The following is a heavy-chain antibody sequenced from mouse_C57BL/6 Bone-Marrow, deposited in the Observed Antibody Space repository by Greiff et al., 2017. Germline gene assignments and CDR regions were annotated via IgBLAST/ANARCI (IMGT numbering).Heavy chain of an antibody. CDR1: GYTFTSYG. D-gene: IGHD1-2*01. Sequence: QVHVKQSGAELARPGASVKLSCKASGYTFTSYGISWVKQRTGQGLEWIGEIYPRSGNTYYNEKFKGKATLTADKSSSTAYMELRSLTSEDSAVYFCARERIMVYDGPFAYWGQGTLVTVSA. J-gene: IGHJ3*01. V-gene: IGHV1-81*01. CDR2: IYPRSGNT. CDR3: ARERIMVYDGPFAY.